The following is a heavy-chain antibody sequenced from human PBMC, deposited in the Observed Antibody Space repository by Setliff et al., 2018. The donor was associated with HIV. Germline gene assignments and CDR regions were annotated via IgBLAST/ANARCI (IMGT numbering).Heavy chain of an antibody. CDR1: GGSISSHY. D-gene: IGHD3-3*01. CDR3: ARCYYNFWGGYQLDYMDV. J-gene: IGHJ6*03. Sequence: SETLSLTCTVSGGSISSHYWSWIRQPPGKGLEWIGHIYTSGSTNYNPSLKSRVTMSVGTSKNQFSLKLSSVTAADTAVYYCARCYYNFWGGYQLDYMDVWGKGTTVTVSS. V-gene: IGHV4-4*08. CDR2: IYTSGST.